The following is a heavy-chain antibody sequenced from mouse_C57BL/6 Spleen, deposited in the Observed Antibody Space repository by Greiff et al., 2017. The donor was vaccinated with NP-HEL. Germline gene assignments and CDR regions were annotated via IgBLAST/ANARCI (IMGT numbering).Heavy chain of an antibody. Sequence: VQLKQSGPELVKPGASVKISCKASGYSFTGYYMNWVKQSPKKSLEWIGEINPSTGGTTYNQKFKAKATLTVDKSSSTAYMQLKSLTSEDSAVYYCARWGYGSSYWYFDVWGTGTTVTVSS. J-gene: IGHJ1*03. CDR1: GYSFTGYY. CDR3: ARWGYGSSYWYFDV. D-gene: IGHD1-1*01. V-gene: IGHV1-42*01. CDR2: INPSTGGT.